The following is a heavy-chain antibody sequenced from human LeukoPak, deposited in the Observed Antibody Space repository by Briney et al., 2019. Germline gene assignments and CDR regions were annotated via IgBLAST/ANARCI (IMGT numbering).Heavy chain of an antibody. Sequence: SEXXXXTCAVYGGSFSGYYWSWIRQPPGKGLEWIGEINHSGSTNYNPSLTSRVTISVDTSKNQFSLKLRYVTAADTAVYYCASDTPGQFRNYYYYYMDVWGKGTTVTVSS. CDR2: INHSGST. CDR3: ASDTPGQFRNYYYYYMDV. CDR1: GGSFSGYY. J-gene: IGHJ6*03. V-gene: IGHV4-34*01. D-gene: IGHD3-10*01.